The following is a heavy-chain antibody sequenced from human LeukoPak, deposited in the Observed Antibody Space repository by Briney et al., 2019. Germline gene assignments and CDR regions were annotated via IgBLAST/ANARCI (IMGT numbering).Heavy chain of an antibody. Sequence: SDTLTLLCTVSSGSINRDGDYGSWIWQPAGKGLEWNGRVYSTGIANYSPSLESRVIISIDTTKNQFFLRMSSVTAADTAVYYCARVYRRDGYNYDGFDIWGQGTMVTVS. V-gene: IGHV4-61*02. D-gene: IGHD5-24*01. CDR1: SGSINRDGDY. CDR3: ARVYRRDGYNYDGFDI. J-gene: IGHJ3*02. CDR2: VYSTGIA.